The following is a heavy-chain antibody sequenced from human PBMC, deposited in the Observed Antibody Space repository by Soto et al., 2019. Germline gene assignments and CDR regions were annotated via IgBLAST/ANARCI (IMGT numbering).Heavy chain of an antibody. V-gene: IGHV2-5*02. D-gene: IGHD3-9*01. J-gene: IGHJ4*02. CDR1: GFSLSTSEVG. CDR3: AHRFDWYYFDY. Sequence: QITLKESGPTLVKPTQTLTLTCTFSGFSLSTSEVGVGWIRQPPGKALEWLALIYWDDDKRYSPSLKSRLIITKDTSKNQVVLTMTNMDPVDTATYYCAHRFDWYYFDYWGQGTLVTVSS. CDR2: IYWDDDK.